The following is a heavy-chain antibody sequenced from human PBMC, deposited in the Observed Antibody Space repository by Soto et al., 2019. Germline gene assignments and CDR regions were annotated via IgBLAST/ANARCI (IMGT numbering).Heavy chain of an antibody. D-gene: IGHD6-13*01. CDR2: IIPVFGTT. CDR1: GGSFSDYA. V-gene: IGHV1-69*01. Sequence: QVQLDQSGPEQKRPGSSVKVSCKAAGGSFSDYALSWVRQASGQRLEWIGGIIPVFGTTNYAQRFQDRVTITVDGSATTAHMELRSLRNDDTAVYFCARGRGMGFSSTWNIYWYYNMDVWGQGTAVTVSS. J-gene: IGHJ6*01. CDR3: ARGRGMGFSSTWNIYWYYNMDV.